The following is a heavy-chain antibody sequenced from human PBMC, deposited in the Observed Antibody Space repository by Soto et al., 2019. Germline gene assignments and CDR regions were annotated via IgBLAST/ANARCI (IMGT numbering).Heavy chain of an antibody. CDR1: GFTFSNYA. V-gene: IGHV3-23*01. CDR3: AKGTLGSCSGSTCYPLDY. Sequence: PGGSLRLSCAASGFTFSNYAMAWVRQAPGKGLECLSVITGNGAATAYADSVKGRFTISRDNSEDTLYLQMNTLRAEDTAVYYSAKGTLGSCSGSTCYPLDYWGQGTLVTVSS. CDR2: ITGNGAAT. D-gene: IGHD2-15*01. J-gene: IGHJ4*02.